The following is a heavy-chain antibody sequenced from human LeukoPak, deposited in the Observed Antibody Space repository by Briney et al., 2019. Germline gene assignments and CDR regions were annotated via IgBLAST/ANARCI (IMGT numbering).Heavy chain of an antibody. CDR1: GGTFSSYA. D-gene: IGHD3-10*01. CDR2: IIPIFGTA. CDR3: AKDSYGGSGSYYLYSFDM. J-gene: IGHJ3*02. V-gene: IGHV1-69*05. Sequence: GASVKVSCKASGGTFSSYAISWVRQAPGQGLEWMGGIIPIFGTANYAQKFQGRVTITTDESTSTAYMELSSLRSEDTAVYYCAKDSYGGSGSYYLYSFDMWGQGTMVTVSS.